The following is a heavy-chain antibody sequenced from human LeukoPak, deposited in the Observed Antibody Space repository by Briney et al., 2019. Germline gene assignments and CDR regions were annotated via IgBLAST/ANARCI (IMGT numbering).Heavy chain of an antibody. Sequence: PSETLSLTCTVSGGSISSYYWSWIRQPPGKGLEWIGYISYSGSTDYNPSLKSRVTISLDTSKNQFSLRLSSVTAADTAVYYCARETRLHSGSYSNDAFDIWGQGTTVTVSS. CDR2: ISYSGST. V-gene: IGHV4-59*01. CDR3: ARETRLHSGSYSNDAFDI. J-gene: IGHJ3*02. D-gene: IGHD1-26*01. CDR1: GGSISSYY.